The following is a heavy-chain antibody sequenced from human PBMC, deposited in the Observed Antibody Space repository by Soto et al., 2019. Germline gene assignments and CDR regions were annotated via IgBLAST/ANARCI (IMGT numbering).Heavy chain of an antibody. CDR2: ISYDGSNK. D-gene: IGHD6-19*01. J-gene: IGHJ4*02. Sequence: QVQLVESGGGVVQPGRSLRLSCAASGFTFSSYAMHWVRQAPGKGLEWVAVISYDGSNKYYADSVKGRFTISRDNSKNTLYLQMTSLRAEDTAVYYCARDGKQWPEGALDYWGQGTLVTVSS. CDR1: GFTFSSYA. V-gene: IGHV3-30-3*01. CDR3: ARDGKQWPEGALDY.